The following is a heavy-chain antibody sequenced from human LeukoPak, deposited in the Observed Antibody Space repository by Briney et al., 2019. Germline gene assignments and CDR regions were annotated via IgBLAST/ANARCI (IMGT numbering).Heavy chain of an antibody. CDR2: IIPIFGTA. CDR3: ARDQGTWYFGFRWFDP. V-gene: IGHV1-69*13. Sequence: ASVKVSCKASGGTFSSYAISWVRQAPGQGLEWMGGIIPIFGTANYAQKFQGRVTITADESTSTAYMELSSLRSEDTAVYYCARDQGTWYFGFRWFDPWGQGTLVTVSS. D-gene: IGHD6-13*01. J-gene: IGHJ5*02. CDR1: GGTFSSYA.